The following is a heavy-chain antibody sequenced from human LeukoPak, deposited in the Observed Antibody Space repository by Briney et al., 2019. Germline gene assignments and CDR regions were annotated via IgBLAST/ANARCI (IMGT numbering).Heavy chain of an antibody. D-gene: IGHD3-3*01. Sequence: SETLSLTCAVYGGSFSGYYWSWIRQPPGKGLEWIGEINHSGSTNYNPSLKSRVTISVDTSKNQFSLKLSSVTAADTAVYYCARARHYDFWSGYTSRFDPWGQGTLVTVSS. CDR1: GGSFSGYY. CDR3: ARARHYDFWSGYTSRFDP. CDR2: INHSGST. V-gene: IGHV4-34*01. J-gene: IGHJ5*02.